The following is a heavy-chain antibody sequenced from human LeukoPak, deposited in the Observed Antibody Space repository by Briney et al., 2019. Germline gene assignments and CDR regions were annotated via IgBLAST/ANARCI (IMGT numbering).Heavy chain of an antibody. CDR1: GFTFDDYA. D-gene: IGHD6-13*01. J-gene: IGHJ4*02. CDR2: ITLSSSSI. V-gene: IGHV3-48*01. CDR3: AREPTYSSSWYTSCDY. Sequence: GGSLRLSCAASGFTFDDYAMHWVRQAPGKGLEWVSYITLSSSSIYYADSVKGRFTISRDNAKNSLYLQMNSLRAEDTAVYYCAREPTYSSSWYTSCDYWGQGTLVTVSS.